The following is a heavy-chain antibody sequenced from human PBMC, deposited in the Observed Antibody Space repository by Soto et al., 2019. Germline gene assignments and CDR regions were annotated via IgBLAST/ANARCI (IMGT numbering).Heavy chain of an antibody. Sequence: SETLSLTCTVSGGSISSYYWSWIRQPPGKGLEWIGYIYYSGSTNYNPSLKSRVTISVDTSKNQFSLKLSSVTAADTAVYYCARLTCGSGGSCYFFDRPLNWFDPWGQGTLVTVSS. CDR2: IYYSGST. J-gene: IGHJ5*02. V-gene: IGHV4-59*08. CDR3: ARLTCGSGGSCYFFDRPLNWFDP. CDR1: GGSISSYY. D-gene: IGHD2-15*01.